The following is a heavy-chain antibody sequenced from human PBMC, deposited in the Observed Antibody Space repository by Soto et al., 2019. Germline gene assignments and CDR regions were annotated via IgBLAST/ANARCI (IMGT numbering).Heavy chain of an antibody. CDR2: TYYRSKWYN. CDR1: GDSVSSNSAA. J-gene: IGHJ4*02. CDR3: TRDQSGWHYFDY. Sequence: KQSQTLSLTCAISGDSVSSNSAAWXWIRQSPSRGLEWPGRTYYRSKWYNDYAISMKSRITINPNASKNQFSLQLNSVTPEDTAVYYCTRDQSGWHYFDYWGQGALVTVSS. D-gene: IGHD6-19*01. V-gene: IGHV6-1*01.